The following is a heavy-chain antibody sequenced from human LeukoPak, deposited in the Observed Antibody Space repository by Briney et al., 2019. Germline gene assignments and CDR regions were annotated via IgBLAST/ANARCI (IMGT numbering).Heavy chain of an antibody. V-gene: IGHV4-4*02. CDR3: ATQRPKHHAFDY. CDR1: GGSIISSNW. J-gene: IGHJ4*02. Sequence: SETLSLTCAVSGGSIISSNWWSGVRQPPGEGLELIGEIHHSGNTNYNPSVKRRVTISVDSSKNKFSLKLNTVTDADTAVYYCATQRPKHHAFDYWGKGALVTVSS. CDR2: IHHSGNT.